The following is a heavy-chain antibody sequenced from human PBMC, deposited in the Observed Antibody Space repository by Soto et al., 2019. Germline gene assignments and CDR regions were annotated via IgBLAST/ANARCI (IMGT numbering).Heavy chain of an antibody. CDR3: ARAAVAFDAFDL. Sequence: QIQLQQSGPGLVKPSQTLSLTCVISGDSVSTNSATWNWIRQSPSRGLEWLGRTYLRSKWYNEYAVSVKRRIAIRPDTSQNPLSLQPGPVTPEDTAVYFCARAAVAFDAFDLWGQGTVVTVSS. CDR2: TYLRSKWYN. CDR1: GDSVSTNSAT. V-gene: IGHV6-1*01. D-gene: IGHD2-15*01. J-gene: IGHJ3*01.